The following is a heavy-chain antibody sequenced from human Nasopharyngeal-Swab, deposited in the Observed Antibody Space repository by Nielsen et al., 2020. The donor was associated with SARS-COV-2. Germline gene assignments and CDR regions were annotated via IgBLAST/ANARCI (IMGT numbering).Heavy chain of an antibody. CDR1: GFSLSTSGMC. Sequence: SGPTLAKPTQTLTLTCTFSGFSLSTSGMCVSWIRQPPGKALEWLARIAWDDDKYYSTSLKTRLTISKDTSKNQVVLTMTNMDPVDTATYYCARMTYYDSRGAFDIWGHGTLVTVSS. V-gene: IGHV2-70*11. J-gene: IGHJ3*02. CDR2: IAWDDDK. CDR3: ARMTYYDSRGAFDI. D-gene: IGHD3-22*01.